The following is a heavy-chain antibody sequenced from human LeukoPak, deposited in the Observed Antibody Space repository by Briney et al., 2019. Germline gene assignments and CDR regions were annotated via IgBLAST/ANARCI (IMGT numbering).Heavy chain of an antibody. CDR1: GFSISTNDYH. CDR3: ARGSGQWGFDS. J-gene: IGHJ4*02. Sequence: SETLSLTCTVSGFSISTNDYHWGWIRQPPGKGLEWIGTISYTGSTYYNPSLKSRVTMSVDTSKNQFSLKLSSVTAADTAVYYCARGSGQWGFDSWGQGTLVTVSS. V-gene: IGHV4-39*07. CDR2: ISYTGST. D-gene: IGHD3-10*01.